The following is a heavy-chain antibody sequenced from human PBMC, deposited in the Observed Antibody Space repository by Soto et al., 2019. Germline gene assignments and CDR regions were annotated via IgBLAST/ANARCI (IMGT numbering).Heavy chain of an antibody. D-gene: IGHD5-12*01. CDR2: ISGGGGTT. Sequence: EVQLLESGGGLVQPGGSLRLSCAASGFTFSSHVMNWVRQAPGKGLEWVAAISGGGGTTFYGDSGEGRFTIASDNSQSTRFLPTNRLRAEDTSVYYCARVPGAPPPRDYGMEVWGQGTTVSVSS. CDR1: GFTFSSHV. CDR3: ARVPGAPPPRDYGMEV. J-gene: IGHJ6*02. V-gene: IGHV3-23*01.